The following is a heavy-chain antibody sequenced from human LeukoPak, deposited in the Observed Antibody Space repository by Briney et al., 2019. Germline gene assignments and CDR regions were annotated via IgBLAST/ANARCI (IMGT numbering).Heavy chain of an antibody. J-gene: IGHJ6*02. CDR2: IIPIFGTA. CDR1: GYTFTSYA. D-gene: IGHD2-15*01. CDR3: ARDCSGGSCFKVKQVGYYYYGMDV. Sequence: GASVKVSCKASGYTFTSYAMNWVRQAPGQGLEWMGGIIPIFGTANYAQKFQGRVTITADESTSTAYMELSSLRSEDTAVYYCARDCSGGSCFKVKQVGYYYYGMDVWGQGTTVTVSS. V-gene: IGHV1-69*13.